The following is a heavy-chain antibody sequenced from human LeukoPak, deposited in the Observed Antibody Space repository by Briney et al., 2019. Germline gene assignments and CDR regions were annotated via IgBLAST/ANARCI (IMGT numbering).Heavy chain of an antibody. CDR3: ARGYYYRT. V-gene: IGHV4-61*02. J-gene: IGHJ4*02. CDR1: GGSVGSDNSY. Sequence: KPSETLSLTCTVSGGSVGSDNSYWNWIRQPAGEGLEWIGRIYADGSSTYNPSLKSRVTILVDTSKNQFSLRLSSMTAADTAVYYCARGYYYRTWGLGTLVTVSS. D-gene: IGHD3-10*01. CDR2: IYADGSS.